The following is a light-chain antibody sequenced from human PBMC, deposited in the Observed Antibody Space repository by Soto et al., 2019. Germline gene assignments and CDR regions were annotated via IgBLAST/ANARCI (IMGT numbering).Light chain of an antibody. V-gene: IGLV2-14*01. J-gene: IGLJ1*01. CDR1: SADIGSHDY. CDR2: EVS. CDR3: SSFTSSITYV. Sequence: QSALTQPASVSGSPGQSITISCAGSSADIGSHDYVSWYQQHPGKVPKLIIYEVSKRPSGASDRFSGSKSGNAAYLSISGLQPEDEADYYCSSFTSSITYVFGTGTKVTVL.